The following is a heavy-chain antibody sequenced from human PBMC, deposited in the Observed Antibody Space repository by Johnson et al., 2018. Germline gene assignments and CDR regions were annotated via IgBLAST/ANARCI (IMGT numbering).Heavy chain of an antibody. V-gene: IGHV3-23*01. CDR1: GFTFSTYG. CDR3: ARPSDPRSFPFDDFDI. D-gene: IGHD3-3*02. CDR2: ISGNGHSQ. J-gene: IGHJ3*02. Sequence: EQLQESGGGLVQPGGSLRLSCGASGFTFSTYGMYWVRQAPLKGLEWVSGISGNGHSQYYADSVRGRFTIPRDNSKNTVYLQMNSLRADDTAVYYCARPSDPRSFPFDDFDIWGQGTMVTVSA.